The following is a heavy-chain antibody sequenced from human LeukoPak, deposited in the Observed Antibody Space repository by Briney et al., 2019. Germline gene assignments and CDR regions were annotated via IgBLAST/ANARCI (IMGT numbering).Heavy chain of an antibody. CDR3: AKEEEDTGSDY. Sequence: GRSLRLSCSASGFTFSSYAMHWVRQAPGKGLEWVSAISGSGGSTYYADSVKGRFTISRDNSKNTLYLQMNSLRAEDTAVYYCAKEEEDTGSDYWGQGTLVTVSS. D-gene: IGHD1-14*01. CDR2: ISGSGGST. CDR1: GFTFSSYA. J-gene: IGHJ4*02. V-gene: IGHV3-23*01.